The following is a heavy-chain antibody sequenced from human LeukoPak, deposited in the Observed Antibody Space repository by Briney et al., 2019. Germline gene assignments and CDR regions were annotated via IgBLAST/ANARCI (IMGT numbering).Heavy chain of an antibody. Sequence: PGGSLRLSCAASGFTFDDYAMHWVRQAPGKGLEWVSGISWNSGSIGYADSVKGRFTISRDNAKNSLYLQMNSLRAEDMALYYCAKAPGRSTSGSWFDPWGQGTPVTVSS. CDR1: GFTFDDYA. J-gene: IGHJ5*02. D-gene: IGHD2-2*01. CDR2: ISWNSGSI. V-gene: IGHV3-9*03. CDR3: AKAPGRSTSGSWFDP.